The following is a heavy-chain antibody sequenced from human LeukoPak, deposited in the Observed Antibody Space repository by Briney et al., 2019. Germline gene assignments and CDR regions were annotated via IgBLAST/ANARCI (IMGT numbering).Heavy chain of an antibody. J-gene: IGHJ4*02. CDR1: GFTFSSYA. CDR3: AESSLRYFDY. CDR2: ISGST. V-gene: IGHV3-23*01. Sequence: GGSLRLSCAASGFTFSSYATSWVRQAPGKGLERVSAISGSTYYADSVKGRFTISRDNSKNTLYLQMNSLRAEDTAVYYCAESSLRYFDYWGQGTLVTVSS. D-gene: IGHD6-6*01.